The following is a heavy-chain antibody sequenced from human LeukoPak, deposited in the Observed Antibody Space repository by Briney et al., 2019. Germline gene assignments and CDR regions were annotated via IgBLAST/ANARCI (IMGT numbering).Heavy chain of an antibody. CDR2: ISSSSSYI. CDR1: GFTFSSYS. V-gene: IGHV3-21*01. Sequence: GGSLRPSCAASGFTFSSYSMNWVRQAPGKGLEWVSSISSSSSYIYYADSVKGRFTISRDNAKNSLYLQMNSVRAEDTAVYYCAREEKAQYCSGGSCYQNYYMDVWGKGTTVTVSS. J-gene: IGHJ6*03. CDR3: AREEKAQYCSGGSCYQNYYMDV. D-gene: IGHD2-15*01.